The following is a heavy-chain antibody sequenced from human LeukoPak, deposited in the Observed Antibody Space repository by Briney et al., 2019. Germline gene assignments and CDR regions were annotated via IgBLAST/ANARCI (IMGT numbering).Heavy chain of an antibody. J-gene: IGHJ5*02. CDR3: ARAGDYYGSGSNNWFDP. CDR2: IYYSGST. V-gene: IGHV4-59*01. Sequence: SETLSLTCTVSGGSISSYYWSWIRQPPGKGLEWIGYIYYSGSTNYNPSLKSRVTISVDTSKNQFSLELSSVTAADTAVYYCARAGDYYGSGSNNWFDPWGQGTLVTVSS. D-gene: IGHD3-10*01. CDR1: GGSISSYY.